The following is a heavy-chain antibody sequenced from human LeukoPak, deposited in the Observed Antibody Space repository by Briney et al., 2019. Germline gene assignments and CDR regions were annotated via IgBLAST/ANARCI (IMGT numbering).Heavy chain of an antibody. CDR2: IYSGGST. V-gene: IGHV3-23*03. J-gene: IGHJ4*02. CDR3: AKVRSGSANWALRIFDN. D-gene: IGHD1-1*01. Sequence: GGSLRLSCAASGFSFSSYVMSWVRQAPGKGLEWVSVIYSGGSTYYADYVKGRFTISRDNSNNTLYVQMNSLRAEDTAVYYCAKVRSGSANWALRIFDNWGQGTLVTVSS. CDR1: GFSFSSYV.